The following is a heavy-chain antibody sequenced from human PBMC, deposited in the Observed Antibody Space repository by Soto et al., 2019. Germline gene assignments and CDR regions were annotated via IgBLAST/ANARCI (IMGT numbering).Heavy chain of an antibody. D-gene: IGHD3-9*01. CDR3: ASEKYDILTGYSPYYYGMDV. CDR2: IYYSGST. V-gene: IGHV4-30-4*01. J-gene: IGHJ6*02. Sequence: SETLSLTCTVSGGSISSGDYYWSWIRQPPGKGLEWIGYIYYSGSTYYNPSLKSRVTISVDTFKNQFSLKLSSVTAADTAVYYCASEKYDILTGYSPYYYGMDVWGQGTTVTVSS. CDR1: GGSISSGDYY.